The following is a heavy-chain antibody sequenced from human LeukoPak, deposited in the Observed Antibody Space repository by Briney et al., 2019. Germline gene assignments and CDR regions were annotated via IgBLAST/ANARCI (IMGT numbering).Heavy chain of an antibody. J-gene: IGHJ5*02. Sequence: GGSLRLSCAASGFTFTNYWMSWVRQAPGKGLELVANIKQDRSEKYYVDSVKGRFTTSRDNAKNSLYLQMNSLRAEDTAVYYCARAMFPRYSTSSGGFDPWGQGTLVTVSS. CDR2: IKQDRSEK. CDR3: ARAMFPRYSTSSGGFDP. V-gene: IGHV3-7*01. D-gene: IGHD6-6*01. CDR1: GFTFTNYW.